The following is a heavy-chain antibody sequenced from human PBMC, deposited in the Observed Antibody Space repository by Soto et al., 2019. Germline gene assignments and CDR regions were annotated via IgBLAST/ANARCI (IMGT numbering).Heavy chain of an antibody. CDR2: IYYSGST. J-gene: IGHJ5*02. CDR1: GGSISSGGYY. CDR3: ARVGVPAAKTVLNWFDP. V-gene: IGHV4-31*03. Sequence: QVQLQESGPGLVKPSQTLSLTCTVSGGSISSGGYYWSWIRQHPGKGLEWIGYIYYSGSTYYNPXLKSRVTISVXXSXNXXSLKLSSVTAADTAVYYCARVGVPAAKTVLNWFDPWGQGTLVTVSS. D-gene: IGHD2-2*01.